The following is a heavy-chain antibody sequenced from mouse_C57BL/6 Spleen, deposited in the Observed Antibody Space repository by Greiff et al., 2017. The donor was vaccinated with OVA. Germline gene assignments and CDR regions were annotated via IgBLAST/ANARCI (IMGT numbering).Heavy chain of an antibody. CDR2: IYPGDGDT. CDR3: ARGGYDDY. V-gene: IGHV1-82*01. Sequence: VKLMESGPELVKPGASVKISCKASGYAFSSSWMNWVKQRPGKGLEWIGRIYPGDGDTNYNGKFKGKATLTADKSSSTAYMQLSSLTSEDSAVYFCARGGYDDYWGQGTTLTVSS. D-gene: IGHD2-2*01. J-gene: IGHJ2*01. CDR1: GYAFSSSW.